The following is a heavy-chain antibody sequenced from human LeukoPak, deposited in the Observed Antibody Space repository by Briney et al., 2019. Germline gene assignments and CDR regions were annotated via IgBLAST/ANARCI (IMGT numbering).Heavy chain of an antibody. V-gene: IGHV3-74*01. Sequence: HPGGSLRLSCTASGFTFSSYWMHWVRQAPGKGLVWVSRINSDGSSTNYADSVKGRFTISRDNSKNTLYLQMNSLRAEDTAVYYCAKEFIAVAGTLTWGQGTLVTVSS. J-gene: IGHJ4*02. CDR3: AKEFIAVAGTLT. D-gene: IGHD6-19*01. CDR2: INSDGSST. CDR1: GFTFSSYW.